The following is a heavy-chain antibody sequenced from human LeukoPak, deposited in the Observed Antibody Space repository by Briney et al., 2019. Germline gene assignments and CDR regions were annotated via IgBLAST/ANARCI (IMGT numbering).Heavy chain of an antibody. J-gene: IGHJ6*03. CDR3: ARDQGYYDFWSGYLTYYYYYYMDV. CDR2: ISSSSSYI. Sequence: GSLRLSCAASGFTFSSYSMNWVRQAPGKGLEWVSSISSSSSYIYYADSVKGRFTISRDNAKNSLYLQMNSLRAEDTAVYYCARDQGYYDFWSGYLTYYYYYYMDVWGKGTTVTVSS. V-gene: IGHV3-21*01. CDR1: GFTFSSYS. D-gene: IGHD3-3*01.